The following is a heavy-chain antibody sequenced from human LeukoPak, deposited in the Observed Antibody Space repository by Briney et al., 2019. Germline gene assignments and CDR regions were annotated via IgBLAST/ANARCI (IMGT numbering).Heavy chain of an antibody. D-gene: IGHD1-1*01. J-gene: IGHJ4*02. CDR2: ISSSGSTI. Sequence: GGSLRLSCAASGFTFSSYEMNWVRQAPGKGLEWVSYISSSGSTIYYADSVKGRFTISRDNAKNSLYLQMNSLRAEDTAVYYCARSLVGTTGKIFDYWGQGTLVTVSP. CDR3: ARSLVGTTGKIFDY. V-gene: IGHV3-48*03. CDR1: GFTFSSYE.